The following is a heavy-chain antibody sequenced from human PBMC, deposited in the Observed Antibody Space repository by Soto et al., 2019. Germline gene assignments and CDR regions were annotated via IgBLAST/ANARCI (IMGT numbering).Heavy chain of an antibody. CDR3: ARQTPIVVDYYYYYYMDV. CDR1: GGSISSYC. J-gene: IGHJ6*03. V-gene: IGHV4-59*08. D-gene: IGHD2-15*01. Sequence: SETLSLTCTVSGGSISSYCWSWIRQPPGKGLEWIGYIYYSGSTNYNPSLKSRVTISVDTSKNQFSLKLSSVTAADTAVYYCARQTPIVVDYYYYYYMDVWGKGTTVTVSS. CDR2: IYYSGST.